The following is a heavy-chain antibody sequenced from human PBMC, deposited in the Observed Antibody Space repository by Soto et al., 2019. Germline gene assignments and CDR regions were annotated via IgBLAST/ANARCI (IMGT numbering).Heavy chain of an antibody. CDR1: GYTFTSYY. CDR2: INPSGGST. CDR3: ARDGPLTYYYDSSGTPGTPKYYYGLAV. D-gene: IGHD3-22*01. Sequence: ASVKVSCKASGYTFTSYYMHWVRQAPGQGLEWMGIINPSGGSTSYAQKFQGRVTMTRDTSTSTVYMELSSLRSEDTAVYYCARDGPLTYYYDSSGTPGTPKYYYGLAVWGQGTTVTVSS. J-gene: IGHJ6*02. V-gene: IGHV1-46*01.